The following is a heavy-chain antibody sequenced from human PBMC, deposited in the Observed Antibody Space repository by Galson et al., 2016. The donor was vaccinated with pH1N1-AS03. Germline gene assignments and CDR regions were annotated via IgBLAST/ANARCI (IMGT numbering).Heavy chain of an antibody. J-gene: IGHJ4*02. CDR2: IKSSSDGGTT. D-gene: IGHD4-17*01. Sequence: SLRLSCAASGISFSKAWMTWFRQGPGKGLEWLGRIKSSSDGGTTDYAAPVKGRFIISRDDAQSTVYLQMNSLKTEDTARYYCATRPPPYGDYALDLWGQGTLVTVSS. CDR1: GISFSKAW. V-gene: IGHV3-15*01. CDR3: ATRPPPYGDYALDL.